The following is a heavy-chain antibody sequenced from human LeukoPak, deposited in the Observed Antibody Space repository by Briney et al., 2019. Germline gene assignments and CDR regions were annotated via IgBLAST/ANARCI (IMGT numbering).Heavy chain of an antibody. J-gene: IGHJ5*02. Sequence: SETLSLTCTVSGGSISSYYWSWIRQPPGKGLEWIGYIYYSGSTNYNPSLKSRVTISVDTSKNQFSLKLSSVTAADTAVYYCARVMVAAPNWFDPWGQGTLVTVSS. D-gene: IGHD2-15*01. CDR1: GGSISSYY. CDR3: ARVMVAAPNWFDP. V-gene: IGHV4-59*01. CDR2: IYYSGST.